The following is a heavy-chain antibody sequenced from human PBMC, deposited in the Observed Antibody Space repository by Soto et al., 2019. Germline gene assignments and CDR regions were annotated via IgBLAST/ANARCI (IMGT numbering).Heavy chain of an antibody. Sequence: GASVKVSCEASGGTFSSYAISWVRQAPGQGLEWMGGIIPIFGTANYAQKIQGKVTITADESTSTAYMELSSLRSEDTAVYYCARVVRGVIIIGNNWFDPWGQGTLVTVSS. CDR2: IIPIFGTA. CDR3: ARVVRGVIIIGNNWFDP. J-gene: IGHJ5*02. CDR1: GGTFSSYA. D-gene: IGHD3-10*01. V-gene: IGHV1-69*13.